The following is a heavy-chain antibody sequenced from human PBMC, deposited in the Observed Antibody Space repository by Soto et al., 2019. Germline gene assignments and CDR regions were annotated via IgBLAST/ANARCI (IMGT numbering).Heavy chain of an antibody. Sequence: ASVKVSCKASGYTFTGYYIHWVRQAPGQGLEWMGWINPNSGGTNYAQNLQGWVTMSRDTSTKQFFLKLSSVTAADTAVYYCVRQGFGRLHGLVDVWGQGTTVTVSS. CDR1: GYTFTGYY. J-gene: IGHJ6*02. CDR3: VRQGFGRLHGLVDV. CDR2: INPNSGGT. D-gene: IGHD3-10*01. V-gene: IGHV1-2*04.